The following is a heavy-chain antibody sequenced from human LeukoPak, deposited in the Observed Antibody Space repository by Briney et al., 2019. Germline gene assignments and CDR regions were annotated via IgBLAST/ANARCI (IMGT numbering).Heavy chain of an antibody. D-gene: IGHD2-15*01. CDR3: ARSPTDMVGYYFDY. Sequence: GESLKISCKASGYSFTSYWIGWVRQMPGKGLEWMGIVWPDDSDTRYSPSFQGQVTISADKSISTAYLQWSSLKASDTAMYYCARSPTDMVGYYFDYWGQGTLVTVSS. J-gene: IGHJ4*02. V-gene: IGHV5-51*01. CDR2: VWPDDSDT. CDR1: GYSFTSYW.